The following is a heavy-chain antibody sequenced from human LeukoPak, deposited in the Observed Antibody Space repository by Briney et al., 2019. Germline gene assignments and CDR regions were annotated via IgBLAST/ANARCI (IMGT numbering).Heavy chain of an antibody. CDR2: ISSSSDYI. Sequence: GGSLRLSCAASGFTFSSYTMNGVRQAPGKGLEWVSSISSSSDYIHYADSVKGRFTISRDNAQNSLYLQINSLRVEDTAVYYCARGLLFEDNGDYYFGYWGQGTLVTVSS. CDR1: GFTFSSYT. V-gene: IGHV3-21*01. D-gene: IGHD4-17*01. J-gene: IGHJ4*02. CDR3: ARGLLFEDNGDYYFGY.